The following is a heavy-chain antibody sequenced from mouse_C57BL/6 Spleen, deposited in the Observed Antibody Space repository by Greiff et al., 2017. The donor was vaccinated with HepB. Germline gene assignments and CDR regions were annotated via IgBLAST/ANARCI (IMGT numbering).Heavy chain of an antibody. CDR1: GFTFSSYA. J-gene: IGHJ1*03. CDR3: ARGGDYDRDWYFDV. CDR2: ISDGGSYT. V-gene: IGHV5-4*01. D-gene: IGHD2-4*01. Sequence: DVQLVESGGGLVKPGGSLKLSCAASGFTFSSYAMSWVRQTPEKRLEWVATISDGGSYTYYPDNVKGRFTISRDNAKNNLYLQMSHLKSEDTAMYYCARGGDYDRDWYFDVWGTGTTVTVSS.